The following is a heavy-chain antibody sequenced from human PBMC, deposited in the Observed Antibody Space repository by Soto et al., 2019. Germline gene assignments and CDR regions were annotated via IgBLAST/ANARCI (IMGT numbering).Heavy chain of an antibody. CDR3: ARVSGAPNWFDP. CDR1: GGSFSGYY. CDR2: INHSGST. J-gene: IGHJ5*02. Sequence: QVQLQQWSAGLLKPSETLSLTCAVYGGSFSGYYWSWIRQPPGKGLEWIGEINHSGSTNYNPSLKSRVTISVDTSKNQFSLKLSSVTAADTAVYYCARVSGAPNWFDPWGQGTLVTVSS. V-gene: IGHV4-34*01. D-gene: IGHD3-10*01.